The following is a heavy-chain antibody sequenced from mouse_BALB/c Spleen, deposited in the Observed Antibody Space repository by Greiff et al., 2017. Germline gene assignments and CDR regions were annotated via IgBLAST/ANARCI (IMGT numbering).Heavy chain of an antibody. V-gene: IGHV5-12-2*01. Sequence: EGMLVESGGGLVQPGGSLKLSCAASGFTFSSYTMSWVRQTPEKRLEWVAYISNGGGSTYYPDTVKGRFTISRDNAKNTLYLQMSSLKSEDTAMYYCARHRYYGSSWYFDVWGAGTTVTVSS. D-gene: IGHD1-1*01. CDR3: ARHRYYGSSWYFDV. CDR1: GFTFSSYT. CDR2: ISNGGGST. J-gene: IGHJ1*01.